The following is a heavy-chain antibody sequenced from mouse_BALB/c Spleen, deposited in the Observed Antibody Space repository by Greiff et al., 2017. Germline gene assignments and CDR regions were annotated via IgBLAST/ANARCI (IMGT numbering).Heavy chain of an antibody. D-gene: IGHD2-1*01. J-gene: IGHJ3*01. V-gene: IGHV5-9-4*01. CDR1: GFTFSSYA. CDR3: ARAYGNYPWFAY. Sequence: EVHLVESGGGLVKPGGSLKLSCAASGFTFSSYAMSWVRQSPEKRLEWVAEISSGGSYTYYPDTVTGRFTISRDNAKNTLYLEMSSLRSEDTAMYYCARAYGNYPWFAYWGQGTLVTVSA. CDR2: ISSGGSYT.